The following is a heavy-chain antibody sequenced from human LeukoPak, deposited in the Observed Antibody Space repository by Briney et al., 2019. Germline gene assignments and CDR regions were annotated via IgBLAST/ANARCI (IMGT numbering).Heavy chain of an antibody. CDR1: GYTFTGYY. V-gene: IGHV1-2*04. Sequence: GASVKVSCKASGYTFTGYYMHWVRQAPGQGLEWMGWINPNSGGTNYAQKFQGWVTMTRDTSISTAYMELSRLRSDDTAVYYCAGVYSSSWYAFDYWGQGTLVTVSS. CDR3: AGVYSSSWYAFDY. CDR2: INPNSGGT. D-gene: IGHD6-13*01. J-gene: IGHJ4*02.